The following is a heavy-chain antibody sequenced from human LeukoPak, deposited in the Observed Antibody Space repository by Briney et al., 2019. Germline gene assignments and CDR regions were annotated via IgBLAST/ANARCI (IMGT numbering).Heavy chain of an antibody. J-gene: IGHJ6*03. Sequence: GASVKVSCKASGYTFTGYYMHWVRQAPGRGLEWMGRINPNSGGTNYAQKFQGRVTMTRDTSISTAYMELSGLRSDDTAVYYCATRCTNGVCYKAYYMDVWGKGTTVTVSS. V-gene: IGHV1-2*06. D-gene: IGHD2-8*01. CDR2: INPNSGGT. CDR3: ATRCTNGVCYKAYYMDV. CDR1: GYTFTGYY.